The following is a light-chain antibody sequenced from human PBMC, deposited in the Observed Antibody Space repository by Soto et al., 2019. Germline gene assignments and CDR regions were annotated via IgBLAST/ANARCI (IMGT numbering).Light chain of an antibody. V-gene: IGKV3-15*01. CDR3: QQYNNWPPWT. CDR1: QSVSSN. CDR2: GAS. J-gene: IGKJ1*01. Sequence: EIVMTQSPATLSVSPWLRATLSYSSSQSVSSNLAWYQQKPGQAPRLLIYGASTRATGIPARFSGSGSGTDFTLTISSLQSEDFAVYYCQQYNNWPPWTFGQGTKVDIK.